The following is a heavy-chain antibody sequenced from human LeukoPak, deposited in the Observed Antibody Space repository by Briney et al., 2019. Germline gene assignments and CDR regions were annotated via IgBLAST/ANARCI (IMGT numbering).Heavy chain of an antibody. V-gene: IGHV3-21*01. CDR1: GFTFSRYN. CDR2: ITTNNYA. CDR3: ARAVRNFDCVGLQHLDY. J-gene: IGHJ4*02. D-gene: IGHD3-9*01. Sequence: GGSLRLSCAASGFTFSRYNMNWVGQAPGKGMEWVSSITTNNYAYHADSVRGRFTISRDDARNSLYLQMDSLRAEDTAVYYCARAVRNFDCVGLQHLDYWGQGTLVTVSS.